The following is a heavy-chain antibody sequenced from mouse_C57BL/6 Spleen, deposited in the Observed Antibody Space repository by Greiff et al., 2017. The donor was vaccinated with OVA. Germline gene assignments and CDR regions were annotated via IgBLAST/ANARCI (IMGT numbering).Heavy chain of an antibody. D-gene: IGHD2-4*01. V-gene: IGHV1-18*01. CDR2: INPNNGGT. CDR3: ARRDDYDHYAMDY. J-gene: IGHJ4*01. Sequence: EVKLVESGPELVKPGASVKIPCKASGYTFTDYNMDWVKQSHGKSLEWIGDINPNNGGTIYNQKFKGKATLTVDKSSSTAYMQLSSLTSEDSAVYYCARRDDYDHYAMDYWGQGTSVTVSS. CDR1: GYTFTDYN.